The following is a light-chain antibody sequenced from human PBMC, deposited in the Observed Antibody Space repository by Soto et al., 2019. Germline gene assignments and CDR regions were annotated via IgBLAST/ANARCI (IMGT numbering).Light chain of an antibody. V-gene: IGLV2-11*01. CDR1: SSDVGTYNY. J-gene: IGLJ1*01. Sequence: QSVLTQPRSVSGSPGQSVTISCTGTSSDVGTYNYVSWYQQHPGKAPKVMIYDVSKRPSGVPDRFSGSKSGNTASLTISGVQAEDEADYYCCSYAGSYIFYVFGTGTKLTVL. CDR3: CSYAGSYIFYV. CDR2: DVS.